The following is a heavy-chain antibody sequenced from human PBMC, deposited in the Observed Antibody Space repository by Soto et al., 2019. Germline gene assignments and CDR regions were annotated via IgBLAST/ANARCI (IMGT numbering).Heavy chain of an antibody. V-gene: IGHV1-2*02. D-gene: IGHD3-3*01. CDR2: INPNSGGT. CDR3: ARAPLTIFGVVTGVDY. CDR1: GYTFTGYY. J-gene: IGHJ4*02. Sequence: ASVKVSCKASGYTFTGYYMHWVRQAPGQGLEWMGWINPNSGGTNYARKFQGRVTMTRDTSISTAYMELSRLRSDDTAVYYCARAPLTIFGVVTGVDYWGQGTLVTVSS.